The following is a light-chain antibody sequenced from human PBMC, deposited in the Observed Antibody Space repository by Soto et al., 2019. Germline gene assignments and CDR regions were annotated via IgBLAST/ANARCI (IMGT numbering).Light chain of an antibody. CDR2: GNS. J-gene: IGLJ3*02. CDR3: QSYDISLTTWV. Sequence: QSVLTQPPSVSGAPRQRVTISCTGSSSNIGAGYDVHWYQQLPGTAPKLLIYGNSNRPSGVPDRFSGSKSGASASLAITGLQAEDEGDYYCQSYDISLTTWVFGGGTQLTVL. V-gene: IGLV1-40*01. CDR1: SSNIGAGYD.